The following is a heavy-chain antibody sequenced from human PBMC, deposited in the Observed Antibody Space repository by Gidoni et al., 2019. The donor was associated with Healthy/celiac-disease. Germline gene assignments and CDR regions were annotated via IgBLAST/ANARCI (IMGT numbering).Heavy chain of an antibody. Sequence: EVQLVASGGGLVQPGGSLRLSCPASRFTFSTCDMHWVRPATGKRLEWVSGISTDGDTYYPGSVKGRFTISRENAKNSLFLQMNSLRAGDTAVYYCARGAVAGSGDYGMDVWGQGTTVTVSS. CDR2: ISTDGDT. V-gene: IGHV3-13*01. CDR1: RFTFSTCD. D-gene: IGHD6-19*01. J-gene: IGHJ6*02. CDR3: ARGAVAGSGDYGMDV.